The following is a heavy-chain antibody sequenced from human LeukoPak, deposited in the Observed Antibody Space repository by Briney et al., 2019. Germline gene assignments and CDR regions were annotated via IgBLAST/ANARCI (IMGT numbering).Heavy chain of an antibody. CDR3: ARQRAIYYYYYMDV. CDR1: GYSISSGYY. J-gene: IGHJ6*03. CDR2: IYHSGST. D-gene: IGHD2-2*02. Sequence: SETLSLTCAVSGYSISSGYYWGWIRPPPGKGLEWIGSIYHSGSTYYNPSLKSRVTISVDTSKNQFSLKLSSVTAADTAVYYCARQRAIYYYYYMDVWGKGTTVTVSS. V-gene: IGHV4-38-2*01.